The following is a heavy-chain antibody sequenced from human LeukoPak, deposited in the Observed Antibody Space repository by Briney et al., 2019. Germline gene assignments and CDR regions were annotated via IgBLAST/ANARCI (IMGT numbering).Heavy chain of an antibody. J-gene: IGHJ4*02. Sequence: GGSLRLSCAASRFTFSSYAMSWVRQAPGKGLEWVSAISGSGGSTYYADSVKGRFTISRDNSKNTLYLQMNSLRAEDTAVYYCAKGSGFLEWLLPDYWGQGTLVTVSS. CDR3: AKGSGFLEWLLPDY. D-gene: IGHD3-3*01. CDR1: RFTFSSYA. CDR2: ISGSGGST. V-gene: IGHV3-23*01.